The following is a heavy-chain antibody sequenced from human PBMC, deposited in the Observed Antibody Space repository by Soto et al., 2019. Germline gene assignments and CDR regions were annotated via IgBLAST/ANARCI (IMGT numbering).Heavy chain of an antibody. V-gene: IGHV4-59*01. CDR2: IYYSGST. Sequence: PWETLSLTCTVSGGSISSYDWSWIRQPPGKGLEWIGYIYYSGSTNYNPSLKSRVTISVDTSKNQFSLKLSSVTAADTAVYYCARATRLRFLEWLPVGYNWFDPWGQGTLVTVSS. D-gene: IGHD3-3*01. CDR1: GGSISSYD. J-gene: IGHJ5*02. CDR3: ARATRLRFLEWLPVGYNWFDP.